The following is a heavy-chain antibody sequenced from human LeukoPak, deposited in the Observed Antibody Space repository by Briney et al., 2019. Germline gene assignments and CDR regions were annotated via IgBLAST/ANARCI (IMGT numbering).Heavy chain of an antibody. D-gene: IGHD6-19*01. V-gene: IGHV2-70*01. CDR3: ARMMVSSGSTFDY. Sequence: ESGPALVNPTQPLTLTCTFSGFSLSTTAMCVSWIRQPPGKALEWLALINWDDDKYYTTSLKTRLTISKDTSKNQVVLTMTNVDPVDTATYYCARMMVSSGSTFDYWGQGTLVTVSS. J-gene: IGHJ4*02. CDR2: INWDDDK. CDR1: GFSLSTTAMC.